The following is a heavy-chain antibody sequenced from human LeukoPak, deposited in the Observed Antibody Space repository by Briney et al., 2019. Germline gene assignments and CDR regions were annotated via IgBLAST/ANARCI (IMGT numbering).Heavy chain of an antibody. CDR1: GFTFSSYA. V-gene: IGHV3-23*01. CDR2: ISGRGGST. Sequence: PGGSLRLACAASGFTFSSYAMSWVRQAPGKGLEWVSAISGRGGSTYYADSVKGRFTISRDNSKNTLYLQMNSLRAEDTAVYYCAKDRGGYSGYDFDYWGQGTLVTVSS. D-gene: IGHD5-12*01. CDR3: AKDRGGYSGYDFDY. J-gene: IGHJ4*02.